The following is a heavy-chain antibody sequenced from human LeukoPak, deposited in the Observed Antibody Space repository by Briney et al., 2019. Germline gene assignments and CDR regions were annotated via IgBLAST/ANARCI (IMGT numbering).Heavy chain of an antibody. D-gene: IGHD3-3*01. V-gene: IGHV3-48*01. CDR3: ARTSRGYDFWSGLAPYFDY. CDR1: GFTFSSYS. J-gene: IGHJ4*02. CDR2: ISSSSTI. Sequence: GGSLRLSCAASGFTFSSYSMNWVRQAPGKGLEWVSYISSSSTIYYADSVKGRFTISRDNAKNSLYLQMNSLRAEDTAVYYCARTSRGYDFWSGLAPYFDYWGQGTLVTVSS.